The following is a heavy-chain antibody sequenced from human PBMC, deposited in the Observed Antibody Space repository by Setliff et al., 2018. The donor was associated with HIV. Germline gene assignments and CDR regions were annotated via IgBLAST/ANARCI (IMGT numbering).Heavy chain of an antibody. J-gene: IGHJ4*02. CDR3: ARGHEWLRN. CDR2: ISYTGGT. CDR1: GDSIRNDY. V-gene: IGHV4-59*01. D-gene: IGHD5-12*01. Sequence: SETLSLTCTVSGDSIRNDYWTWIRQFPEKGLEWIAYISYTGGTNYNPSLKSRVTLSLDASKNQISLKLRSVIAADTAMYYCARGHEWLRNWGQGTLVTVSS.